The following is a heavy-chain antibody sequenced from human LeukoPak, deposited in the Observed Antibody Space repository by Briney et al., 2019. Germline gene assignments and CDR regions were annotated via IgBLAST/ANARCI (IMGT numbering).Heavy chain of an antibody. J-gene: IGHJ4*02. V-gene: IGHV3-30*04. CDR3: ARDGRRYSSGWYPTLYYFDY. Sequence: PGGSLRLSCAASGFTFSSYAMHWVRQAPGKGLEWVAVISYDGSNKYHADSVKGRFTISRDNSKNTLYLQMNSLRAEDTAVYYCARDGRRYSSGWYPTLYYFDYWGQGTLVTVSS. CDR1: GFTFSSYA. D-gene: IGHD6-19*01. CDR2: ISYDGSNK.